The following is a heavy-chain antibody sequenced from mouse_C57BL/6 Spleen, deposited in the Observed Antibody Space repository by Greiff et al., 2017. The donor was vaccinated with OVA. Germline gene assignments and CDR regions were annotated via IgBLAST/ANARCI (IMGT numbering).Heavy chain of an antibody. CDR2: INPYNGGT. CDR3: ASSPYDYDSWFAY. V-gene: IGHV1-19*01. Sequence: EVQLQQSGPVLVKPGASVKMSCKASGYTFTDYYMNWVKQSHGKSLEWIGVINPYNGGTSYNQKFKGKATLTVDKSSSTAYMELNSLTSEDSAVYYCASSPYDYDSWFAYWGQGTLVTVSA. J-gene: IGHJ3*01. D-gene: IGHD2-4*01. CDR1: GYTFTDYY.